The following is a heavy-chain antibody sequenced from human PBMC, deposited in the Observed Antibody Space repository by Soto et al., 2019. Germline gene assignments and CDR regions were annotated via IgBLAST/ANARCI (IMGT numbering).Heavy chain of an antibody. J-gene: IGHJ6*02. CDR1: GFTFSSYA. Sequence: QVQLVESGGGVVQPGRSLRLSCAASGFTFSSYAMHWVRQAPGKGLEWVAVISYDGSNKYYADSVKGRFTISRDNSKNTLYLQMNSLRAEDTAVYYCARVSDNYYYYYGMDVWGQGTTVTVSS. CDR2: ISYDGSNK. CDR3: ARVSDNYYYYYGMDV. V-gene: IGHV3-30-3*01.